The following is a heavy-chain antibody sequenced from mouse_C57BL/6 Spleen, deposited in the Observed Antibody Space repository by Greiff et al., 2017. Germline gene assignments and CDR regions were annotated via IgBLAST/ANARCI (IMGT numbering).Heavy chain of an antibody. CDR2: INPNNGGT. D-gene: IGHD2-4*01. J-gene: IGHJ4*01. Sequence: EVQLQQSGPELVKPGASVKMSCKASGYTFTDYNMHWVKQSHGKSLEWIGYINPNNGGTSYNQKFKGKATLTVNKSSSTAYMELRSLTSEDSAVCDCARWGDYDHAMDYWGQGTSVSVSS. V-gene: IGHV1-22*01. CDR1: GYTFTDYN. CDR3: ARWGDYDHAMDY.